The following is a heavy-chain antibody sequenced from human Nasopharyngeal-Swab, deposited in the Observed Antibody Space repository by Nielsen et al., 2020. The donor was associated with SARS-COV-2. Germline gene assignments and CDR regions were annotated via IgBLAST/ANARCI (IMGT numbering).Heavy chain of an antibody. CDR3: ARATAYGRDYSNYLYYYGMDV. Sequence: GSLRLSCAASGFTFSDYYMSWIRQAPGKGLEWVSYISSSGSTIYYADSVKGRFTISRDNAKNSLYLQMNSLRAEDTAVYYCARATAYGRDYSNYLYYYGMDVWGQGTTVTVSS. CDR2: ISSSGSTI. V-gene: IGHV3-11*04. CDR1: GFTFSDYY. D-gene: IGHD4-11*01. J-gene: IGHJ6*02.